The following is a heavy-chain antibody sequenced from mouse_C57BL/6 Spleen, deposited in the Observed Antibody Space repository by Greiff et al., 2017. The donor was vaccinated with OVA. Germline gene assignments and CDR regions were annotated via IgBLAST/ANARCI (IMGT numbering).Heavy chain of an antibody. CDR2: IDPSDSYT. V-gene: IGHV1-50*01. Sequence: QVQLQQSGAELVKPGASVKLSCKASGYTFTSYWMQWVKQRPGQGLEWIGEIDPSDSYTNYNQKFKGKATLTVDTSSSTAYMQLSSLTSEDSAVYYCARWDYDPWFAYWGQGTLVTVSA. CDR3: ARWDYDPWFAY. D-gene: IGHD2-4*01. CDR1: GYTFTSYW. J-gene: IGHJ3*01.